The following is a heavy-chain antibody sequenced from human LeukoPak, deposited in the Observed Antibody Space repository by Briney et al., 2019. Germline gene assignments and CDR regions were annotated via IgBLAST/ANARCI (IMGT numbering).Heavy chain of an antibody. D-gene: IGHD3-22*01. V-gene: IGHV4-38-2*02. J-gene: IGHJ4*02. Sequence: SETLSLTCTVSGYSISSGYYWGWIRQPPGKGLEWIGSIYHSGSTYYNPSLKSRVTISVDTSKNQFSLKLSSVTAADTAVYYCATSKYYDSSGSQSYYFDYWGQGTLVTVSS. CDR3: ATSKYYDSSGSQSYYFDY. CDR1: GYSISSGYY. CDR2: IYHSGST.